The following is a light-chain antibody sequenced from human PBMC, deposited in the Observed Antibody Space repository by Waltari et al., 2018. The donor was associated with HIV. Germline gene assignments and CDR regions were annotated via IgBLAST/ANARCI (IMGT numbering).Light chain of an antibody. CDR1: SSDVGGYDF. J-gene: IGLJ1*01. Sequence: QSALTQPASVSGSPGQSLTISCTGTSSDVGGYDFVSWYQQHPGKAPTLMIYEVSTRPSGVSNRFSGSKSGNTASLTISGLQADDEADYYCSSYTSSTTYAFGPGTKVTVL. V-gene: IGLV2-14*01. CDR3: SSYTSSTTYA. CDR2: EVS.